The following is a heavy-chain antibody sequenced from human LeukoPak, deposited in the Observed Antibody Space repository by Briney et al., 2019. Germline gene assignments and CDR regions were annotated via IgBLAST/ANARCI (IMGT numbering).Heavy chain of an antibody. Sequence: GESVRLSCAASGFILKKYGMTWVRQAPGKGLQWVAGVTGTGHKTFYADSAKGRFTISRDDANNTMSPHINSLRVEDSAIYYCTKDAKYCDSYLCHLDYFQYWGQGILVTVSS. V-gene: IGHV3-23*01. CDR1: GFILKKYG. D-gene: IGHD2-21*01. CDR2: VTGTGHKT. J-gene: IGHJ4*02. CDR3: TKDAKYCDSYLCHLDYFQY.